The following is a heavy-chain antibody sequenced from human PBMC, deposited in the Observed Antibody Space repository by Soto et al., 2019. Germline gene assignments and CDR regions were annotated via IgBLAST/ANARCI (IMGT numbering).Heavy chain of an antibody. V-gene: IGHV4-30-4*01. CDR3: ARGDDYATRGLDY. Sequence: SETLSLPGTVSGGFISSGYYSWSWIRQPPGKGLEWIGYIYYSGSTYYNPSLKSRVTISVDTSKNQFSLELSSVTAGDTAVYYCARGDDYATRGLDYCGKGTLVSVSS. D-gene: IGHD4-17*01. J-gene: IGHJ4*02. CDR2: IYYSGST. CDR1: GGFISSGYYS.